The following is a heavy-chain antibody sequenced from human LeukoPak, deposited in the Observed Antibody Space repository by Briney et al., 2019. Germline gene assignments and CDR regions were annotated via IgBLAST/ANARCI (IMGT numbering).Heavy chain of an antibody. D-gene: IGHD2-2*02. V-gene: IGHV4-4*07. CDR2: IYTSGST. CDR1: GGSISSYY. CDR3: ARGGRCSSTSCYRGGYYYYMDV. J-gene: IGHJ6*03. Sequence: SETLSLTCTVSGGSISSYYWSWIRQPAGKGLEWIGRIYTSGSTNYNPSLKSRVTISVDTSKNQFSLKLSSVTAADTAVYYCARGGRCSSTSCYRGGYYYYMDVWGKGTTVTVSS.